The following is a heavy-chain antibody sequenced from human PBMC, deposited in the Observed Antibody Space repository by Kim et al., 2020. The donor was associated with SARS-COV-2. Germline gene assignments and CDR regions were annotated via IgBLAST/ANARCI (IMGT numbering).Heavy chain of an antibody. Sequence: SVKVSCKASGGTFSSYAISWVRQAPGQGLEWMGGIIPIFGTANYAQKFQGRVTITADESTSTAYMELSSLRSEDTAVYYCARGIAAAGTYYYYYGMDVWGQGTTVTVSS. CDR1: GGTFSSYA. CDR3: ARGIAAAGTYYYYYGMDV. V-gene: IGHV1-69*13. D-gene: IGHD6-13*01. CDR2: IIPIFGTA. J-gene: IGHJ6*02.